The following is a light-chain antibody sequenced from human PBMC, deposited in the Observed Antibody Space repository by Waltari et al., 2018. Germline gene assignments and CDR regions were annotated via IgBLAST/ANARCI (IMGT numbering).Light chain of an antibody. Sequence: DVVMTQSPLSLTVTLGQPASISCRSSQSLVHSDGNTYLNWFQQRPGQSPRRLIYKISRRDSGVPDRFSGSGSTTDFTLKISRVEAEDVRIYYCMQGTYWPRTFGQGTKVQVK. J-gene: IGKJ1*01. CDR1: QSLVHSDGNTY. CDR3: MQGTYWPRT. CDR2: KIS. V-gene: IGKV2-30*02.